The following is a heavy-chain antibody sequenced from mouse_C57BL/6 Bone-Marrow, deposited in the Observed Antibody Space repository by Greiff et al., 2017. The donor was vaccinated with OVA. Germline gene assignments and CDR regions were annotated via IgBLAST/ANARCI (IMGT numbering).Heavy chain of an antibody. D-gene: IGHD1-2*01. V-gene: IGHV1-59*01. CDR1: GYTFTSYW. J-gene: IGHJ2*01. CDR2: IDPSDSYT. Sequence: QVQLQQSGAELVRPGTSVKLSCKASGYTFTSYWMHWVKQRPGQGLEWIGVIDPSDSYTNYNQKFKGKATLTVDTSSSTAYMQLSSLTSEDSAVYYCARRLDDYWGQGTTLTVSS. CDR3: ARRLDDY.